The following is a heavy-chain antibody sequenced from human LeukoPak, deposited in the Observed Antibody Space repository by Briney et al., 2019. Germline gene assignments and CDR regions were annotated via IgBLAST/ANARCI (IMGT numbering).Heavy chain of an antibody. CDR1: GYTFTSYD. CDR2: MNPNSGNT. CDR3: ASMYYYDSSGYSTFDY. D-gene: IGHD3-22*01. Sequence: ASVKVSCKASGYTFTSYDINWVRQASGQGLEWMGWMNPNSGNTGYAQKFQGRVTMTRNTSISTAYMELSSLRSEDTAVYYCASMYYYDSSGYSTFDYWGQGTVVTVSS. J-gene: IGHJ4*02. V-gene: IGHV1-8*01.